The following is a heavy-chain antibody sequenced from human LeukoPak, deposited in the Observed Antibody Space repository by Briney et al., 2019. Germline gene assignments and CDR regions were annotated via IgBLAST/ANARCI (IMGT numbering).Heavy chain of an antibody. Sequence: GASVKVSCKASGGTFISYAISGVRQAPGQGVEWMGGIIPIFGTANYAQKFQGRVTITTDESTSTAYMELSSLRSEDTAVYYCAREFWFGELLDAFDIWGQGTMVTVSS. D-gene: IGHD3-10*01. V-gene: IGHV1-69*05. J-gene: IGHJ3*02. CDR1: GGTFISYA. CDR2: IIPIFGTA. CDR3: AREFWFGELLDAFDI.